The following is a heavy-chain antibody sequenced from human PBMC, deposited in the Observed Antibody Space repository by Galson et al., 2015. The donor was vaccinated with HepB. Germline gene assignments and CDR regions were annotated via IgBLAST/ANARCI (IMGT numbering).Heavy chain of an antibody. J-gene: IGHJ4*02. D-gene: IGHD2-2*01. CDR2: IYTSGST. CDR3: ARERCSSTSCYRSVDY. Sequence: TLSLTCTVSGGSISSYYWSWIRQPAGKGLEWIGRIYTSGSTNYNPSLKSRVTMSVDTSKNQFSLKLSSVTAADTAVYYCARERCSSTSCYRSVDYWGQGTLVTVSS. V-gene: IGHV4-4*07. CDR1: GGSISSYY.